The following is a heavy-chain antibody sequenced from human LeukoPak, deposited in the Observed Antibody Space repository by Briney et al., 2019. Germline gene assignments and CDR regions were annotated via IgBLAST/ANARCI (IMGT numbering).Heavy chain of an antibody. CDR3: ARARGWQPNYYYYYMDV. D-gene: IGHD2-15*01. CDR1: GFTFNSYA. J-gene: IGHJ6*03. Sequence: GGSLRLSCIPSGFTFNSYAMFWVRQAPAKGLEWVSLIWYDGSNKYYADSVKGRFTVSRDNSKNTLYLQMNSLRAEDTAVYYCARARGWQPNYYYYYMDVWGTGTTVTVSS. CDR2: IWYDGSNK. V-gene: IGHV3-33*07.